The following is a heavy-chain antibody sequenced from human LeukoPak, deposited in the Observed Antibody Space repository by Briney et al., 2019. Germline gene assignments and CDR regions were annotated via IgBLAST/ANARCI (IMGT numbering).Heavy chain of an antibody. D-gene: IGHD6-19*01. J-gene: IGHJ4*02. Sequence: PSETLSLTCTVSGGSISSYYWSWIRQPPGKGLEWIGEINHSGSTNYNPSLKSRVTISVDTSKNQFSLKLSSVTAADTAVYYCASLHGIAVAGYYFDYWGQGTLVTVSS. CDR3: ASLHGIAVAGYYFDY. CDR2: INHSGST. CDR1: GGSISSYY. V-gene: IGHV4-34*01.